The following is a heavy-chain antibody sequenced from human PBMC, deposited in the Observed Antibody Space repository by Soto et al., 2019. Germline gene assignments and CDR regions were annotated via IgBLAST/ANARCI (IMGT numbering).Heavy chain of an antibody. CDR1: GYTFTSYG. D-gene: IGHD3-9*01. J-gene: IGHJ6*02. CDR3: AISIGGIYYDILTRPDYCGRDV. V-gene: IGHV1-46*01. CDR2: INPSGGST. Sequence: ASVKVSCKASGYTFTSYGISWVRQAPGQGLEWMGWINPSGGSTSYAQKFQGRVTMTRDTSTSTVYMELSSLRSEDTAVYYCAISIGGIYYDILTRPDYCGRDVWGQGTKV.